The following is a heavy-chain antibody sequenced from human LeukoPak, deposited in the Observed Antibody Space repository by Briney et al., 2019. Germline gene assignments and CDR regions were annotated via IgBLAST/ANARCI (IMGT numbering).Heavy chain of an antibody. D-gene: IGHD1-26*01. J-gene: IGHJ4*02. CDR3: ARSPLREWEPRFADY. CDR1: GYTSTTYG. Sequence: ASVKVSCKTSGYTSTTYGLRWVRQAPGQGLEWMGWISAYNGDTNYAQNLQDRVTMTTDTSTSTAYMELRSLKSDDTAVYYCARSPLREWEPRFADYWGQGTLVTVSS. V-gene: IGHV1-18*01. CDR2: ISAYNGDT.